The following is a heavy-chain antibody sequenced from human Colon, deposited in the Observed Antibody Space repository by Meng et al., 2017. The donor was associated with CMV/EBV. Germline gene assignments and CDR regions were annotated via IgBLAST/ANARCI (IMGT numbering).Heavy chain of an antibody. CDR3: ARAVTTVTTWFDP. D-gene: IGHD4-17*01. V-gene: IGHV3-21*01. J-gene: IGHJ5*02. CDR1: GFTFRAYS. CDR2: ISSGSDYI. Sequence: AAGFTFRAYSMNWVRQAPGKGLEWVSSISSGSDYIYYTDSVKGRFTISRDNAKNSLYLQMNSLRADDTAVYYCARAVTTVTTWFDPWGQGTLVTVSS.